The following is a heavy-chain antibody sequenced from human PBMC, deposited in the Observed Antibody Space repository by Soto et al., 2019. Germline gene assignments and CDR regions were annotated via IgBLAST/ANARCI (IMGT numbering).Heavy chain of an antibody. D-gene: IGHD6-6*01. V-gene: IGHV1-18*04. CDR1: GYTFTSYG. CDR2: ISAYNGNT. CDR3: ARDRARQKDYYYGMDV. J-gene: IGHJ6*02. Sequence: QVQLVQSGAEVKKPGASVKVSCKAAGYTFTSYGISWVRQAPGQGLEWMGWISAYNGNTNYAQKLQGRVTMTTDTSTSTAYMELRSLRSDDTAVYYCARDRARQKDYYYGMDVWGQGTTVPVSS.